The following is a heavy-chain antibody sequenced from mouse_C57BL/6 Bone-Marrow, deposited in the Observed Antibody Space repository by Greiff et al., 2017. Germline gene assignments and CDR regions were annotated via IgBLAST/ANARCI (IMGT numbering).Heavy chain of an antibody. Sequence: VQLQQPGAELVRPGSSVKLSCKASGYTFTSYWMHWVKQRPIQGLEWIGNIDPSDSETHYNQKFKDKATLTVDKSSSTAYMQLSSLTSEDSAVYDCARKGAYYSNWGFAYWGQGTLVTVSA. V-gene: IGHV1-52*01. CDR3: ARKGAYYSNWGFAY. CDR2: IDPSDSET. J-gene: IGHJ3*01. CDR1: GYTFTSYW. D-gene: IGHD2-5*01.